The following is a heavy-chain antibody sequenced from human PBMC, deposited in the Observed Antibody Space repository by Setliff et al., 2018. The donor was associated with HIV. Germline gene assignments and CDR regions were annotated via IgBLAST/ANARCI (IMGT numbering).Heavy chain of an antibody. Sequence: TSETLSLTCTVSGDSVNDRSYFWGWIRQPPGKGLEWIATLYYNGDSRYNPSLKSRVTISVDTSKNQFSLNLNSVTAADTSVYYGVRHHDSDFSCDPDWFYPWGQGILVTVSS. J-gene: IGHJ5*02. CDR1: GDSVNDRSYF. D-gene: IGHD3-3*01. V-gene: IGHV4-39*01. CDR3: VRHHDSDFSCDPDWFYP. CDR2: LYYNGDS.